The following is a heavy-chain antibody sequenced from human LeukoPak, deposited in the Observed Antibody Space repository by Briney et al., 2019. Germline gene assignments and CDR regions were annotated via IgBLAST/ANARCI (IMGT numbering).Heavy chain of an antibody. Sequence: SETLSLTCAVYGGSFSGYYWSWIRQPPGKGLEWIGEINHSGSTNYNPSLKSRVTISVDTSKNQFSLKLSSMTAADTAVYYCARGRGSYYGWGQGTLVTVSS. CDR1: GGSFSGYY. CDR2: INHSGST. V-gene: IGHV4-34*01. CDR3: ARGRGSYYG. J-gene: IGHJ4*02. D-gene: IGHD1-26*01.